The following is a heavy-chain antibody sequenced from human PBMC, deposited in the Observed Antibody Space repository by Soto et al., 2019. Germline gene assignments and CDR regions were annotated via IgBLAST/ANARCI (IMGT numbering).Heavy chain of an antibody. J-gene: IGHJ5*01. CDR1: GFTFSSYA. CDR2: ITASGGRT. D-gene: IGHD4-17*01. CDR3: AKDTRYCDYVGCFGS. V-gene: IGHV3-23*01. Sequence: EVHLLESGGGLVQPGGSLRLSCTASGFTFSSYAMTWVRQAPGRGLEGVSCITASGGRTYYADSVKGRFTISRDNPKSTLYLQMNSLRAEDTAVYYCAKDTRYCDYVGCFGSWGQGTLVTVSS.